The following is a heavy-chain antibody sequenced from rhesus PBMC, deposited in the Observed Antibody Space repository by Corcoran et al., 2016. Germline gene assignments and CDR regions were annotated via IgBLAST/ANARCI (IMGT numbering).Heavy chain of an antibody. CDR1: GYSISSGYD. CDR3: GRGNYGLDS. J-gene: IGHJ6*01. Sequence: QVQLQESGPGLVKPSETLSLPCAVSGYSISSGYDWNWIRQPPGKGLEWIGSIGGTLGTTNYNPSLKSRVTISKDTSKNQFSLILSSVTAADTAVYYCGRGNYGLDSWGQGVVVTVSS. CDR2: IGGTLGTT. V-gene: IGHV4-127*01.